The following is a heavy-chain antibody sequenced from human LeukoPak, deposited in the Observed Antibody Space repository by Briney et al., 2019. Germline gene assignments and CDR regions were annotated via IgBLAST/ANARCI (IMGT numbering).Heavy chain of an antibody. CDR2: ICYSGST. D-gene: IGHD3-22*01. CDR1: GGSISSYY. CDR3: ARHGGYYDSTYY. Sequence: SETLSLTCTVSGGSISSYYWSWIRQPPGKGLEWIGYICYSGSTNYNPSLKSRVTISVDTSKNQFSLKLSSVTAADTAVYYCARHGGYYDSTYYWGQGTLVTVSS. J-gene: IGHJ4*02. V-gene: IGHV4-59*08.